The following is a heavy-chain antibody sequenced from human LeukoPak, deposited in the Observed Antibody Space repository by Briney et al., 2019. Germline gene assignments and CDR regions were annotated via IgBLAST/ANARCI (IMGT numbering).Heavy chain of an antibody. CDR3: ASTRRDGYPFDY. D-gene: IGHD5-24*01. CDR2: ISWNSGSI. CDR1: GFTFDDYA. J-gene: IGHJ4*02. V-gene: IGHV3-9*01. Sequence: PGGSLRLSCAASGFTFDDYAMHWVRQAPGKGLEWVSGISWNSGSIGYADSVKGRFTISRDNAKNSLYLQMNSLRAEDTALYYCASTRRDGYPFDYWGQGTLVTVSS.